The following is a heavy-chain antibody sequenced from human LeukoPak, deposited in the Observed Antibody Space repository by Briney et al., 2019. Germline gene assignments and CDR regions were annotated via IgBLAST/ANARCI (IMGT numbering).Heavy chain of an antibody. V-gene: IGHV3-9*01. J-gene: IGHJ4*02. Sequence: PGGSLRLSCAASAFTFDDYAMHWVRQAPGKGLEWVSGISWNSGSIGYADSVKGRFTISRDNSRNTVDVQMNSLRSEDSALYYCAKGGQYDSDSFFDFWGQGTLVTVSS. CDR1: AFTFDDYA. CDR3: AKGGQYDSDSFFDF. CDR2: ISWNSGSI. D-gene: IGHD3-22*01.